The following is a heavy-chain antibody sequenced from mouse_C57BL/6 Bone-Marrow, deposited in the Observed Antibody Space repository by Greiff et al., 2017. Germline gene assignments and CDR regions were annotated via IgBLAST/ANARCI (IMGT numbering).Heavy chain of an antibody. CDR1: GYTFTSYW. V-gene: IGHV1-53*01. CDR2: INPSNGGT. J-gene: IGHJ4*01. CDR3: ARGRLGLDAMDY. Sequence: QVQLQQSGTELVKPGASVKLSCKASGYTFTSYWMHWVKQRPGQGLEWIGNINPSNGGTNYNEKFKSKATLTVDKSSSTAYMQLSSLTSEDSAVYYCARGRLGLDAMDYWGQGTSVTVSS. D-gene: IGHD4-1*01.